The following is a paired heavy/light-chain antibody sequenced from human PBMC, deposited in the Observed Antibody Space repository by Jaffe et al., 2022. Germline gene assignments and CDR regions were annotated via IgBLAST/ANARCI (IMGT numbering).Heavy chain of an antibody. CDR3: AHRPRYCSSTSCYDY. D-gene: IGHD2-2*01. CDR2: IYWDDDK. J-gene: IGHJ4*02. CDR1: GFSLSTSGVG. Sequence: QITLKESGPTLVKPTQTLTLTCTFSGFSLSTSGVGVGWIRQPPGKALEWLALIYWDDDKRYSPSLKSRLTITKDTSKDQVVLTLTNMDPVDTATYYCAHRPRYCSSTSCYDYWGQGTLVTVSS. V-gene: IGHV2-5*02.
Light chain of an antibody. CDR3: QSADSSGTSVV. CDR2: KDS. V-gene: IGLV3-25*03. CDR1: ALPKQY. Sequence: SYELTQPPSVSVSPGQTARITCSGDALPKQYAYWYQQKPGQAPVLVMYKDSERPSGIPERFSGSSSGTMVTLTISGVQAEDEADYYCQSADSSGTSVVFGGGTKLTVL. J-gene: IGLJ2*01.